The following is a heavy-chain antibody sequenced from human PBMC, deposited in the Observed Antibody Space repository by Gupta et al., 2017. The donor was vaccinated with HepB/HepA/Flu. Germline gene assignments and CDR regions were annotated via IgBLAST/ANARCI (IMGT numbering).Heavy chain of an antibody. CDR1: GFTFSSYR. CDR3: ARKGPVTGWYYYYMDV. V-gene: IGHV3-48*02. CDR2: ISSSSSTI. Sequence: EVQLVESGGGLVQPGGSLRLSCAASGFTFSSYRMNWVRQAPGKGLEWVSYISSSSSTIYYADSVKGRFTIARDNAKNSLYLQMNSLRDEDTAVYYCARKGPVTGWYYYYMDVWGKGTTVTGSS. J-gene: IGHJ6*03. D-gene: IGHD1-14*01.